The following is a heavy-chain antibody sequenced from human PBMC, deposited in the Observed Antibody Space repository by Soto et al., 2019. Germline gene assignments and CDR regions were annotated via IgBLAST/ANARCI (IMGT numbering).Heavy chain of an antibody. V-gene: IGHV4-59*01. CDR1: GVSISSYF. D-gene: IGHD6-25*01. CDR2: TYHRGST. J-gene: IGHJ4*02. CDR3: ARIGGYHGPLDY. Sequence: SETLSLTCSVSGVSISSYFWSWIRQAPGRGLEWIGYTYHRGSTNYSPSLKSRVAISLDTSENQFSLKVNSVTAADTAVYYCARIGGYHGPLDYWGQGTPVTVSS.